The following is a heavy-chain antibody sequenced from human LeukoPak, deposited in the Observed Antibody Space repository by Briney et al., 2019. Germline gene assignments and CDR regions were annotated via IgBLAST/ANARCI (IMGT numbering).Heavy chain of an antibody. Sequence: SETLSLTCTVSGGSISSSSYYWGWIRQPPGKGLEWIGSVYYTGASYYNPSLKSRVTMSIDTSKKHFSLKLTSVTAADTAVYYCARGAPPQNWGQGTLVTVSS. V-gene: IGHV4-39*07. CDR3: ARGAPPQN. J-gene: IGHJ4*02. CDR2: VYYTGAS. CDR1: GGSISSSSYY.